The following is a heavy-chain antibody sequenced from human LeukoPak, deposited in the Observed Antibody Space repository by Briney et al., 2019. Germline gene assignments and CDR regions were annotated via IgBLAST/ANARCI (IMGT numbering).Heavy chain of an antibody. Sequence: ASVKVSCKASGGTFSSYAISWVRQAPGQGLEWMGRIIPILGIANYAQKFQGRVTITADKSTSTAYMELSSLRSEDTAVYYCAREGGRTTVTPPYFQHWGQGTLVTVSS. J-gene: IGHJ1*01. CDR1: GGTFSSYA. CDR2: IIPILGIA. D-gene: IGHD4-17*01. V-gene: IGHV1-69*04. CDR3: AREGGRTTVTPPYFQH.